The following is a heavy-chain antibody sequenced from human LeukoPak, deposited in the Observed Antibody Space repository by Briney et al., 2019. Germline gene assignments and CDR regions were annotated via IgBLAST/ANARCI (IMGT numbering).Heavy chain of an antibody. Sequence: SETLSLTCTISGGSISSTNYFWGWIRQTPGKGLEWIGSITYTGGTYSKPSLASRVSISVDPSQSHFSLELTSVTAADTAVYYCARQLRDVTTSPTRPKSGWYIDLWGRGTLVTISS. CDR3: ARQLRDVTTSPTRPKSGWYIDL. J-gene: IGHJ2*01. V-gene: IGHV4-39*01. D-gene: IGHD3-3*01. CDR1: GGSISSTNYF. CDR2: ITYTGGT.